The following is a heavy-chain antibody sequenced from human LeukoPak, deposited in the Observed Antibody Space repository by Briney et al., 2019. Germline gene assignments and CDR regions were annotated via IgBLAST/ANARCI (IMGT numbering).Heavy chain of an antibody. J-gene: IGHJ6*03. V-gene: IGHV3-21*01. Sequence: GGSLRLSCAASGFTFSSYSLHWVRQAPGKGLEWVSSISSSSSYIYYADSVKGRFTISRDNANNSLFLQMNSLRADDTAVYYCARSPHYYMDVWGKGTTVTISS. CDR1: GFTFSSYS. CDR3: ARSPHYYMDV. CDR2: ISSSSSYI.